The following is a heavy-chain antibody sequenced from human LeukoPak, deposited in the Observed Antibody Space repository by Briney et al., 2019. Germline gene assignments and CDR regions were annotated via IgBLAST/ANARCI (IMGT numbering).Heavy chain of an antibody. CDR3: ARLGILVVLPSAQRGGAFDI. CDR2: IYPGDSDT. Sequence: KAGESLKISCKGSGYSFTNYWIGWVRQMPGKGLEWMGIIYPGDSDTRYSPSFQGQVTISADKSINTAYLQWSSLKASDTAMYYCARLGILVVLPSAQRGGAFDIWGQGTMVTVPS. CDR1: GYSFTNYW. D-gene: IGHD2-15*01. J-gene: IGHJ3*02. V-gene: IGHV5-51*01.